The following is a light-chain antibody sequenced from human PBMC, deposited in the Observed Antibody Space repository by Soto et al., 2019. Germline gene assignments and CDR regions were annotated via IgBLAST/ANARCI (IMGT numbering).Light chain of an antibody. Sequence: QSVLTQPASVSGSPGQSITISCTGTSSDVGGYNYVSWYQQHPGKAPKLMIYDVSNRPSGVSNRFSGSKSGNTGSLTISGLQSEDETYYYCSSYTSSTLLVFGTGTKLTVL. CDR3: SSYTSSTLLV. CDR2: DVS. J-gene: IGLJ1*01. CDR1: SSDVGGYNY. V-gene: IGLV2-14*01.